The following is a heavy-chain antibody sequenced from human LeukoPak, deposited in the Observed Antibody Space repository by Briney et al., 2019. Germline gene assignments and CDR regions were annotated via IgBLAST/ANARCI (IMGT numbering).Heavy chain of an antibody. CDR1: GYTFTSYA. J-gene: IGHJ6*02. D-gene: IGHD1-14*01. CDR2: INAGNGNT. CDR3: ARDQGRTTRTLAEAGMDV. Sequence: VASVKVSCKASGYTFTSYAMHWVRQAPGQRLEWMGWINAGNGNTKYSQKFQGRVTITRDTSASTAYMELSSLRSEDTAVYYCARDQGRTTRTLAEAGMDVWGQGTTVTVSS. V-gene: IGHV1-3*01.